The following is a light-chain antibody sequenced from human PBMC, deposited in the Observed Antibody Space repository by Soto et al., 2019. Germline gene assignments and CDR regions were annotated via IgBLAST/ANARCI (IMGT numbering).Light chain of an antibody. V-gene: IGKV3-11*01. J-gene: IGKJ2*01. Sequence: EIVLTQSPATLSLSPGERATLSCRASQSVSSRLAWYQHKPGQAPRLLIYDASNRATGIPARFSGSGSGTDFTLTISSLEPEDFAVYYCQQRYNWPPYTFGQGTKLEIK. CDR3: QQRYNWPPYT. CDR1: QSVSSR. CDR2: DAS.